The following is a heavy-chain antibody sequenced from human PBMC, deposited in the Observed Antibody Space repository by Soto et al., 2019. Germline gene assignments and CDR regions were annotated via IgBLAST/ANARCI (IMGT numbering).Heavy chain of an antibody. CDR1: GGTLSKHA. D-gene: IGHD6-19*01. CDR3: ARGGTSGWLKGAYDV. J-gene: IGHJ3*01. Sequence: VKVSCKASGGTLSKHAITWVRRAPGQGLEWLGGIIPMFGIPNYPQKFQGRVTISADDSTNTSHMELNSLTSEDTAIYYCARGGTSGWLKGAYDVWGQGTMVTVSS. CDR2: IIPMFGIP. V-gene: IGHV1-69*13.